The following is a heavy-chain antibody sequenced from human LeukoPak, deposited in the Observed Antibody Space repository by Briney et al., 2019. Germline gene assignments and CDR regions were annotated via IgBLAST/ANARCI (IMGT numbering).Heavy chain of an antibody. Sequence: GGSLILSCAASGFNFSSYAMSWVRQAPGKGLEWVSAISGSGGSTYYADSVKGRFTLSRDNSKNPLYLQMNSLRAEDTAVYYCAKDQRRVTMQYFDYWGQGTLVTVSS. CDR1: GFNFSSYA. CDR3: AKDQRRVTMQYFDY. CDR2: ISGSGGST. J-gene: IGHJ4*02. V-gene: IGHV3-23*01. D-gene: IGHD4-11*01.